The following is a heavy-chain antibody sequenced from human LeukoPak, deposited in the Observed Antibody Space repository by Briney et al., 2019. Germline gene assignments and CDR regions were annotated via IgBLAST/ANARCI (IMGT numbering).Heavy chain of an antibody. Sequence: PGGYLRLSCAASGFTFNTYAMHWVRHAPGKGLEWEALLYHDGSNKFYANSVRGRFTLSRDNARSTLYLQTDSLRAEDTAVYYCARNPTATGTTGLYPTYWGQGTLVTVSS. CDR3: ARNPTATGTTGLYPTY. J-gene: IGHJ4*02. D-gene: IGHD1-7*01. V-gene: IGHV3-33*01. CDR2: LYHDGSNK. CDR1: GFTFNTYA.